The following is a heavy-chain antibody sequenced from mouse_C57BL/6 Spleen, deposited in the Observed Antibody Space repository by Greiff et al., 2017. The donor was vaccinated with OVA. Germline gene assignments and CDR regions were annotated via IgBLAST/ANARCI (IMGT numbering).Heavy chain of an antibody. CDR3: ARDEELGLYYFAY. CDR1: GYTFTDYN. V-gene: IGHV1-22*01. J-gene: IGHJ2*01. Sequence: VQLQQSGPELVKPGASVKMSCKASGYTFTDYNMHWVKQSHGKSLEWIGYINPNNGGTSYNQKFKGKATLTVNKSSSTAYMELRSLTSEDSAVYYCARDEELGLYYFAYWGQGTTLTVSS. CDR2: INPNNGGT. D-gene: IGHD4-1*01.